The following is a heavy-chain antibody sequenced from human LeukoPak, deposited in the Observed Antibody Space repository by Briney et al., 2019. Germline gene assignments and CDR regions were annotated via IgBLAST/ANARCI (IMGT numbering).Heavy chain of an antibody. V-gene: IGHV4-4*07. CDR3: ARDQSAHYDCYMDV. J-gene: IGHJ6*03. CDR2: MYTSEST. Sequence: SETLSLTCTVSGGSVSSYYWSWIRHPAGQGLEWIGRMYTSESTNYNHSLKSRVTMSVDTSKNQYSLKLSSVTAADTAVYYCARDQSAHYDCYMDVWGKGTAVSVSS. CDR1: GGSVSSYY.